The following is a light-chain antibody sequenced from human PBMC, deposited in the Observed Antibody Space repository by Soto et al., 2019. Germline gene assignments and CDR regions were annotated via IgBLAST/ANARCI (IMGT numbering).Light chain of an antibody. V-gene: IGLV2-14*01. Sequence: QSALTQPASVSGSPGQSITISCTGTSSDVGSYNYVSWFQQHPGKAPKLIIYEVSNRPSGVSNRFSGSKSGNTASLTISGLQAEDEADYYCSSYTSSSTLLYVFGTGTKLTVL. CDR2: EVS. J-gene: IGLJ1*01. CDR1: SSDVGSYNY. CDR3: SSYTSSSTLLYV.